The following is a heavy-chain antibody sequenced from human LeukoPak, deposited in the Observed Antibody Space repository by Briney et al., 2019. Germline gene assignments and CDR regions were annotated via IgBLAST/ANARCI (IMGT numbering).Heavy chain of an antibody. J-gene: IGHJ4*02. D-gene: IGHD4-17*01. Sequence: GGSLRLSCAASGFTFSSYWMHWVRQAPGKGLVWVSRINSDGSSTSYADSVKGRFTISRDNAKNTLYLRMNSLRAEDTAVYYCARENDYGDYFDYWGQGTLVTVSS. V-gene: IGHV3-74*01. CDR3: ARENDYGDYFDY. CDR1: GFTFSSYW. CDR2: INSDGSST.